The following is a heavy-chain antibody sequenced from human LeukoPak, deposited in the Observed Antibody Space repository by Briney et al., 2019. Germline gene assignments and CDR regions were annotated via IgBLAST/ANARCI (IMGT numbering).Heavy chain of an antibody. V-gene: IGHV4-59*01. Sequence: SETLSLTCTVSGGSLSSYYWSWIRQPPGKGLEWIGYIYYSGSTNYNPSLKSRVTISVDTSKNQFSLKLSSVTAADTAVYYCARTGGDSSGPWCFDYWGQGTLVTVSS. CDR2: IYYSGST. J-gene: IGHJ4*02. D-gene: IGHD6-19*01. CDR3: ARTGGDSSGPWCFDY. CDR1: GGSLSSYY.